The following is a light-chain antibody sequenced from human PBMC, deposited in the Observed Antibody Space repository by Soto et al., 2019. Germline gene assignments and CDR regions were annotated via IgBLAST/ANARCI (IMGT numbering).Light chain of an antibody. V-gene: IGKV3-11*01. Sequence: EIVLTQSPATLSLSPGERATLSCRASQSVSSYLAWYQQKPGQAPRLLIYDASNRATGIPARFRGSGSGTDYTLAISCLEHEDFAVYYCQRRSNWPPITFGQGTRLEI. CDR1: QSVSSY. J-gene: IGKJ5*01. CDR3: QRRSNWPPIT. CDR2: DAS.